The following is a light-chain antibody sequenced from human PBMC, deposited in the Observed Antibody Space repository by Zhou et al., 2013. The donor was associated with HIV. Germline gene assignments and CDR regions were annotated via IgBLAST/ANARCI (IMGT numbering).Light chain of an antibody. V-gene: IGKV1-8*01. Sequence: AIRLNQSPSSLSASTGDRVTITCRASQDISTYLAWYQQKPGKAPKLLIYSASTLQSGVPSRFSGSGSGTEFTLTISSLQPEDFAAYYCQQVHTFPPTFGQGTKVEIK. J-gene: IGKJ1*01. CDR2: SAS. CDR3: QQVHTFPPT. CDR1: QDISTY.